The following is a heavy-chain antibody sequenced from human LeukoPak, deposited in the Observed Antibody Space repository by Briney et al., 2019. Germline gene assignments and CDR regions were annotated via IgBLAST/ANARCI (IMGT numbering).Heavy chain of an antibody. CDR2: ISYDGSNK. Sequence: GGSLRLSCAASGFTFSSYGMHWVRQAPGKGLEWVAVISYDGSNKYYADSVKGRFTISRDNSKNTLYLQMNSLRAKDTAVYYCAKDRGSFDYWGQGTLVTVSS. CDR3: AKDRGSFDY. V-gene: IGHV3-30*18. J-gene: IGHJ4*02. D-gene: IGHD2-15*01. CDR1: GFTFSSYG.